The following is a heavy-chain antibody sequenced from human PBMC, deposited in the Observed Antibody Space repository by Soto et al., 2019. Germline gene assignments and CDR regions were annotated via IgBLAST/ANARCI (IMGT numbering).Heavy chain of an antibody. CDR3: ARDLLFRYFDWVPCYFDY. J-gene: IGHJ4*02. CDR1: GYTFTSYG. Sequence: QVQLVQSGAEVKKPGASVKVSCKASGYTFTSYGISWVRQAPGQGLEWMGWISAYNGNTNYAQKLQGRVTMTTDTSTSPAYMELRSLRSYDTAVYYCARDLLFRYFDWVPCYFDYWGQGTLVTVSS. CDR2: ISAYNGNT. D-gene: IGHD3-9*01. V-gene: IGHV1-18*01.